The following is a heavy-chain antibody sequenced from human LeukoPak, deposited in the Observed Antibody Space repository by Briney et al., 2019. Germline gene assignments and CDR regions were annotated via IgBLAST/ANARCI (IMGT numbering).Heavy chain of an antibody. CDR1: GYSISSGYY. Sequence: PSETLSLTRTVSGYSISSGYYWGWIRQPPGKGLEWIGSIYHSGSTNYNPSLKSRVTISVDKSKNQFSLKLSSVTAADTAVYYCAGVHGSGSFFDYWGQGTLVTVSS. CDR2: IYHSGST. J-gene: IGHJ4*02. V-gene: IGHV4-38-2*02. CDR3: AGVHGSGSFFDY. D-gene: IGHD3-10*01.